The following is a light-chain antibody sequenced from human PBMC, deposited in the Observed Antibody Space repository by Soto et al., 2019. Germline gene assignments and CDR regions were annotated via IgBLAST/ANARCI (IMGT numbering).Light chain of an antibody. V-gene: IGLV2-14*01. CDR2: DVS. CDR3: SSYTSSSTLV. Sequence: QSALTQPASVSGSPGQSITISCTGTSSDVGGYNHVSWYQHNPGKAPKLMIYDVSNRPSGVSSRFSGSKSANTASLSISGLQADDEADYYCSSYTSSSTLVFGTGTKLTVL. CDR1: SSDVGGYNH. J-gene: IGLJ1*01.